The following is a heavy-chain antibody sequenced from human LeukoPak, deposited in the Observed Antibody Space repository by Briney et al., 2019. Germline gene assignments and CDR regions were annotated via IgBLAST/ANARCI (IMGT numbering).Heavy chain of an antibody. CDR1: GYTFTDYC. V-gene: IGHV1-69-2*01. CDR2: VDPEDGET. J-gene: IGHJ4*02. Sequence: GASVKVSCKASGYTFTDYCMHWVQQAPGKGLEWMGRVDPEDGETIYAEKFQGRVTITADTSTDTAYMELSSLRSEDTAVYYCAADKSPIRYSSGWYPTFDYWGQGTLVTVSS. D-gene: IGHD6-19*01. CDR3: AADKSPIRYSSGWYPTFDY.